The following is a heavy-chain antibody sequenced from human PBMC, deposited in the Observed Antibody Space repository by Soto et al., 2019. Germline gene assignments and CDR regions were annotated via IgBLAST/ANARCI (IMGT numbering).Heavy chain of an antibody. CDR2: ISGNSGKT. V-gene: IGHV3-23*01. CDR3: AKLGFVLMELYYFHQ. D-gene: IGHD2-8*01. Sequence: GGSLRLSCTASGFTFSSYAMSWVRQAPGKELEWVSTISGNSGKTNYAESVEGRFSISRDNSKNTVHLQLDSLRAEDTAVYFCAKLGFVLMELYYFHQWGHGTLVTVSS. CDR1: GFTFSSYA. J-gene: IGHJ4*01.